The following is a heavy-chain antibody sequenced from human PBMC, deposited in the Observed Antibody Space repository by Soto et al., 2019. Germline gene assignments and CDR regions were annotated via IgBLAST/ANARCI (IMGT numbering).Heavy chain of an antibody. Sequence: GGSLRLSCVASGFTFSSYAMSWVRQAPGKGLEWVSGVSGSGDSTYYADSVKGRFTISRDNSKNTVYLQISSLRAEDTATYYCAKVGDYDFWSGYPYFDYWGQGTLVTVS. CDR3: AKVGDYDFWSGYPYFDY. CDR2: VSGSGDST. V-gene: IGHV3-23*01. J-gene: IGHJ4*02. D-gene: IGHD3-3*01. CDR1: GFTFSSYA.